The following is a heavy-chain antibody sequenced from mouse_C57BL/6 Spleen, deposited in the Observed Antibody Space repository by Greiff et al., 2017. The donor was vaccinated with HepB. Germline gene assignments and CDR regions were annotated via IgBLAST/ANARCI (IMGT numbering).Heavy chain of an antibody. CDR3: TRERDYGSSYGDYFDY. Sequence: LVESGAELVRPGASVTLSCKASGYTFTDYEMHWVKQTPVHGLEWIGAIDPETGGTAYNQKFKGKAILTADKSSSTAYMELRSLTSEDSAVYYCTRERDYGSSYGDYFDYWGQGTTLTVSS. V-gene: IGHV1-15*01. J-gene: IGHJ2*01. D-gene: IGHD1-1*01. CDR1: GYTFTDYE. CDR2: IDPETGGT.